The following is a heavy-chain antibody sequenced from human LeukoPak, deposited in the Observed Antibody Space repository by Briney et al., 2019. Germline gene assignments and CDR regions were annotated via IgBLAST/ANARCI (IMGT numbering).Heavy chain of an antibody. Sequence: SETLSLTCTVSGGSISSYYWSWIRQPPGKGLEWIGYIYCSGSTNYNPSLKSRVTISVDTSKNQFSLKLSSVTAADTAVYYCARDGNPFDYWGQGTLVTVSS. CDR3: ARDGNPFDY. CDR2: IYCSGST. CDR1: GGSISSYY. V-gene: IGHV4-59*01. J-gene: IGHJ4*02.